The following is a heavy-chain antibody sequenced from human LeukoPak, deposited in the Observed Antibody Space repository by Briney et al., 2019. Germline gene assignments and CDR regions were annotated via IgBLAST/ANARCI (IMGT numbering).Heavy chain of an antibody. CDR1: GFTFSSYG. D-gene: IGHD2-2*02. Sequence: TGGSLRLSCAASGFTFSSYGMHWVRQAPGKGLEWVAVISYDGSNKYYADSVKGRFTISRDNSKNTLYLQMNSLRAEDTAVYYFAKDRAGCSSTSCYKGPSWFDPWGQGTLVTVSS. CDR3: AKDRAGCSSTSCYKGPSWFDP. CDR2: ISYDGSNK. J-gene: IGHJ5*02. V-gene: IGHV3-30*18.